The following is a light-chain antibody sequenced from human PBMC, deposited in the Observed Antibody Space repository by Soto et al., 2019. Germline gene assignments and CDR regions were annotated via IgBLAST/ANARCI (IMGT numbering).Light chain of an antibody. CDR1: SGHSSYV. Sequence: QLVLTQSPSASASLGASVKLTCTLSSGHSSYVIACHQQQPEKGPRYLMKLNSDGSHSKGDGIPDRFSGSSSGAERYLTISSLQSEDEADYYCQTWGTGPWVFGGGTKLTVL. V-gene: IGLV4-69*01. J-gene: IGLJ3*02. CDR3: QTWGTGPWV. CDR2: LNSDGSH.